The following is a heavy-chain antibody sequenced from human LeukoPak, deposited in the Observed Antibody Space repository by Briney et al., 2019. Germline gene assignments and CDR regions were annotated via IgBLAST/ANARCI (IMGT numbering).Heavy chain of an antibody. V-gene: IGHV3-23*01. D-gene: IGHD2-15*01. CDR3: AKSAREDNYFDC. J-gene: IGHJ4*02. CDR1: GFLFSSYA. Sequence: GGSVRLSCAASGFLFSSYAMIWPRQAPGKGLEWVSGISGSGGSTYYADSVKGRFTIYRDNSKNTLYLQMNSLRAEGAAVYYCAKSAREDNYFDCWGQGTLVTVSS. CDR2: ISGSGGST.